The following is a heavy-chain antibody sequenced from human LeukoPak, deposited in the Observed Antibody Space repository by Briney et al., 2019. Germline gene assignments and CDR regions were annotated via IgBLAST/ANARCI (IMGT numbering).Heavy chain of an antibody. CDR2: ISYDVSNK. Sequence: GGSLRLSCAASGFTFSNSGMHWVRQAPGKGLEWVAVISYDVSNKYYADSVKGRFTISRDNSKNTPYLQMNSLRAEDTAVYYCARSPYYYDSNFDYWGQGTLVTISS. J-gene: IGHJ4*02. D-gene: IGHD3-22*01. V-gene: IGHV3-30*19. CDR3: ARSPYYYDSNFDY. CDR1: GFTFSNSG.